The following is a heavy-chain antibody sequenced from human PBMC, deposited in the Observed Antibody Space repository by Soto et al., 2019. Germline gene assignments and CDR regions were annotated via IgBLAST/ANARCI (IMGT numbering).Heavy chain of an antibody. CDR3: AKDRDRLVVYDFPGLDV. CDR1: GFTFSSYA. V-gene: IGHV3-23*01. CDR2: ISGSGGST. J-gene: IGHJ6*02. D-gene: IGHD2-8*02. Sequence: GGSVRLSCAASGFTFSSYAMSWVRQAPGKGLEWVSAISGSGGSTYYADSVKGRFTISRDNSKNTLYLQMNSLRAEDTAVYYCAKDRDRLVVYDFPGLDVWGQGTTVTVSS.